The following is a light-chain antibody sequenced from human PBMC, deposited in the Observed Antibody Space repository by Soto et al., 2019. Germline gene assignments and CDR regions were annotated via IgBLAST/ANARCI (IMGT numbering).Light chain of an antibody. V-gene: IGKV3-15*01. CDR2: GAS. Sequence: EIVMTQSPAPLSVSPGERATLSCRASQSVSSNLAWYQQKPVQAPRLLIYGASTRATGIPARFSGSGSGTEFTITISSLQSEDFAVYYCQQYNNWPRRFGQGTKVDIK. CDR3: QQYNNWPRR. CDR1: QSVSSN. J-gene: IGKJ1*01.